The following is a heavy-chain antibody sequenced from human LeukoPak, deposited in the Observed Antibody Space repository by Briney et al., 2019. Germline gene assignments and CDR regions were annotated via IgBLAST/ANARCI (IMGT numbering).Heavy chain of an antibody. Sequence: PGGSLRLSCAASGFTFDDYAMPWVRQAPGKGLEWVSGISWNSGSIGYADSVKGRFTISRDNAKNSLYLQMNSLRAEDTALYYCAKDSRRRRYYYYYGMDVWGQGTTVTVSS. CDR2: ISWNSGSI. J-gene: IGHJ6*02. CDR3: AKDSRRRRYYYYYGMDV. CDR1: GFTFDDYA. V-gene: IGHV3-9*01.